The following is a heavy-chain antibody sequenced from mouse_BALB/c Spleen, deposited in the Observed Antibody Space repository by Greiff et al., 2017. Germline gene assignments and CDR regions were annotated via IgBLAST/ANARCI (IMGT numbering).Heavy chain of an antibody. J-gene: IGHJ2*01. Sequence: EVKLMESGGDLVKPGGSLKLSCAASGFTFSSYGMSWVRQTPDKRLEWVATISSGGSYTYYPDSVKGRFTISRDNAKNTLYLQMSSLKSEDTAMYYCARDAPADYWGQGTTLTVSS. CDR3: ARDAPADY. V-gene: IGHV5-6*01. CDR1: GFTFSSYG. CDR2: ISSGGSYT.